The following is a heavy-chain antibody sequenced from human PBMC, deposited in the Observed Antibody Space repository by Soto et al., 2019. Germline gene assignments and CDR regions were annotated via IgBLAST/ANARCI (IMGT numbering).Heavy chain of an antibody. CDR1: GCTLTSYY. D-gene: IGHD3-22*01. Sequence: ASVKVSCKASGCTLTSYYVHWVRQAPVQGLEWMGIINARTGSSEYAQRFQGRVTMTTDRSTSTAYMELRSLRSDDTAVYYCARAFFYQGSDSRGSSFDAFDFWGPGTLVTVSS. V-gene: IGHV1-46*01. J-gene: IGHJ3*01. CDR2: INARTGSS. CDR3: ARAFFYQGSDSRGSSFDAFDF.